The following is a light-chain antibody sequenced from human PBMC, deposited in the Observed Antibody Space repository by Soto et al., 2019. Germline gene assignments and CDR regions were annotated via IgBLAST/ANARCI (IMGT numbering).Light chain of an antibody. Sequence: DIQMTQSPSTLSASVGDRVTITCRASQSISSWLAWYQQKPGKAPKLLIYQASYLESGVPSRFSGSGSGTEFTLTISSLQPDDFATYYCQQYSSYSTFGQGTKLEIK. CDR3: QQYSSYST. CDR1: QSISSW. J-gene: IGKJ2*01. CDR2: QAS. V-gene: IGKV1-5*03.